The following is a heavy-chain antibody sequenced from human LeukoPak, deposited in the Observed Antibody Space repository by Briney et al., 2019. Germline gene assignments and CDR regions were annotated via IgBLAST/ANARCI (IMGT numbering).Heavy chain of an antibody. Sequence: ASVKVSCKASGYTFTGYYMHWVRQAPGQGLEWMGWINPNSGGTNYAQKFQGRVTMTRDTSISTAYMELSSLRSEDTAVYYCATRGFRGPYPWGQGTLVTVSS. CDR3: ATRGFRGPYP. CDR2: INPNSGGT. J-gene: IGHJ5*02. V-gene: IGHV1-2*02. D-gene: IGHD3-10*01. CDR1: GYTFTGYY.